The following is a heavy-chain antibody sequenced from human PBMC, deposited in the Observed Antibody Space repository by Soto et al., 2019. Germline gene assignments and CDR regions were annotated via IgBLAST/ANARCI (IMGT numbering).Heavy chain of an antibody. D-gene: IGHD3-9*01. V-gene: IGHV4-4*02. J-gene: IGHJ3*01. CDR2: ISHSGTS. CDR1: GGSISSSHW. Sequence: QVQLQESGPGLVKPSGTLSLTCAVSGGSISSSHWWTWVRQSPGKGLEYIGEISHSGTSNSNPSLKCRVTLSVGKSKNHFSLTLTSVTAADTAVYYCARVVLTITRGAFDAWGQGTLVIVSS. CDR3: ARVVLTITRGAFDA.